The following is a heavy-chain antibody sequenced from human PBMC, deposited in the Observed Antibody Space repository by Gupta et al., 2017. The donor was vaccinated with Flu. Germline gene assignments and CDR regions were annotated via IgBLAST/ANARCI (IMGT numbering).Heavy chain of an antibody. Sequence: EVQLLESGGGLVQPGGSLRLSCAASGFTFSGYAMGWARQAPGKGLEWVSAISGSGGSTYYADSVKGRFTISRDNSKNTLYLQMNSLRAEDTAVYYCAKFGFLGWSDKDAFDIWGQGTMVTVSS. D-gene: IGHD3-3*01. CDR1: GFTFSGYA. CDR3: AKFGFLGWSDKDAFDI. V-gene: IGHV3-23*01. J-gene: IGHJ3*02. CDR2: ISGSGGST.